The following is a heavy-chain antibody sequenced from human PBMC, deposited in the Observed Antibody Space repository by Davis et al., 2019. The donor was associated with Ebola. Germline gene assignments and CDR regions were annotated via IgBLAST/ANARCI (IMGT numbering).Heavy chain of an antibody. CDR2: LYSGGST. D-gene: IGHD3-22*01. CDR3: AREGYYERYAMDV. J-gene: IGHJ6*02. V-gene: IGHV3-53*01. Sequence: GESLKISCAASGFIVRSNYMSWVRQAPGKGLEWVSVLYSGGSTNYADSVKGRFTISRDNSKNTLYLQMNSLRAEDTAVYYCAREGYYERYAMDVWGQGTTVTVSS. CDR1: GFIVRSNY.